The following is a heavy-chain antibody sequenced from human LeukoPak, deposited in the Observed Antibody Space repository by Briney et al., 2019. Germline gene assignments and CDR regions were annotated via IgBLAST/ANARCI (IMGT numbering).Heavy chain of an antibody. Sequence: SETLSLTCTVSGGSISSSSYYWGWIRQPPGKGLEWIGSIYYSGSTYYNPSLKSRVTISVDTSKNQFSLKLSSVTAADTAVYYCARHELMVVTARNWFDPWAREPWSPSPQ. D-gene: IGHD2-21*02. CDR2: IYYSGST. CDR3: ARHELMVVTARNWFDP. J-gene: IGHJ5*02. CDR1: GGSISSSSYY. V-gene: IGHV4-39*01.